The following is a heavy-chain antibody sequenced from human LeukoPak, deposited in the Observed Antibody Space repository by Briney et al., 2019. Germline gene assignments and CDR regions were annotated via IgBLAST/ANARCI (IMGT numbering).Heavy chain of an antibody. CDR3: AITEDAFDI. Sequence: TSETLSLTCSVSGGSVTGGGYYWSWIRQHPGKGLEWIGFASYSGGTYYNPSLKSRVTISVDTSKNQFSLKLSSVTAADTAVYYCAITEDAFDIWGQGTMVTVSS. CDR1: GGSVTGGGYY. J-gene: IGHJ3*02. V-gene: IGHV4-31*03. D-gene: IGHD1-14*01. CDR2: ASYSGGT.